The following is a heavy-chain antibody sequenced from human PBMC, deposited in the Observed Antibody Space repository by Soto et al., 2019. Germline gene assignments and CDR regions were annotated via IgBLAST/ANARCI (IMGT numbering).Heavy chain of an antibody. V-gene: IGHV3-13*01. D-gene: IGHD2-21*02. CDR1: GFTFSDYD. CDR2: INAAGHT. J-gene: IGHJ3*02. Sequence: GGSLRLSCAASGFTFSDYDMHWVRQPTGQGLQWVANINAAGHTYYPVSVHGRFTISRENAKNSVYLHINSLRAEDTAVYYCTRTADFTSAFDIWGQGTVVTVSS. CDR3: TRTADFTSAFDI.